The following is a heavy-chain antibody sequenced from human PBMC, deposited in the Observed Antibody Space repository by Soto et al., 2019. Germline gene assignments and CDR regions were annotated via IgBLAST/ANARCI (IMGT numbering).Heavy chain of an antibody. CDR3: AKDFRALGYCSGGSCYSDY. V-gene: IGHV3-23*01. CDR1: GFTFSSYA. CDR2: ISGSGGST. Sequence: EVQLLESGGGLVQPGGSLRLSCAASGFTFSSYAMSWVRQAPGKGLEWVSAISGSGGSTYYADSVKGRFTISRDNSKNTQYLQMNSQRAEDTAVYYCAKDFRALGYCSGGSCYSDYWGQGTLVTVSS. D-gene: IGHD2-15*01. J-gene: IGHJ4*02.